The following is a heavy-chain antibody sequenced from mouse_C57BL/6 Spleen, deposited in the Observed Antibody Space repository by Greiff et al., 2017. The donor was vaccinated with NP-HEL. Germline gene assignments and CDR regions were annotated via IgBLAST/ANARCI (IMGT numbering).Heavy chain of an antibody. D-gene: IGHD2-2*01. Sequence: EVQLQQSGAELVKPGASVKLSCTASGFNIKDYYMHWVKQRTEQGLEWIGRIDPEDGETQYAPKFQGKATITADTSSNTAYRQLSSLTAEDHAVYYCARSGYGYDGYYFDYWGQGTTLTVSS. J-gene: IGHJ2*01. V-gene: IGHV14-2*01. CDR2: IDPEDGET. CDR3: ARSGYGYDGYYFDY. CDR1: GFNIKDYY.